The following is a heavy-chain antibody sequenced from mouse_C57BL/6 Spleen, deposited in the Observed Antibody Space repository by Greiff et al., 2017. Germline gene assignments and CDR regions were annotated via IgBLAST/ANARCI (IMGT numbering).Heavy chain of an antibody. D-gene: IGHD2-10*02. Sequence: ESGPGLVKPSQSLSLTCSVTGYSITSGYYWNWIRQFPGNKLEWMGYISYDGSNNYNPSLKNRISITRDTSKNQFFLKLNSVTTEDTATYYCARTYGNYGAMDYWGQGTSVTVSS. CDR2: ISYDGSN. CDR3: ARTYGNYGAMDY. J-gene: IGHJ4*01. V-gene: IGHV3-6*01. CDR1: GYSITSGYY.